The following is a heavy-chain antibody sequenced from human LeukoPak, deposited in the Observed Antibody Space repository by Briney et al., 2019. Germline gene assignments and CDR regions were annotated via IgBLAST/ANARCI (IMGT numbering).Heavy chain of an antibody. Sequence: GGSLRLSCALSGFIFNTNGMNWVRQSPGKGLEWLATIAGGDESTYYADSVKGRFAISRDNSKNTVFLHMNSLRVEDTAVYYCARGVYWSLDYWGQGTPVTASS. J-gene: IGHJ4*02. CDR1: GFIFNTNG. D-gene: IGHD1-1*01. CDR3: ARGVYWSLDY. V-gene: IGHV3-23*01. CDR2: IAGGDEST.